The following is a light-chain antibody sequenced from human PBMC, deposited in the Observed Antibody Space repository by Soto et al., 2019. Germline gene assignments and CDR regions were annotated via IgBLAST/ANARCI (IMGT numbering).Light chain of an antibody. Sequence: IRVPQSPPSMAASVGDRVTLTCRASQDIGNWMTWYQQKPGKAPQLLLYSASTLVRGVPSRFSGSGSGTEFTLTISGLQHEESLTYYCQQAKSCPITFGQGTRLEIK. CDR1: QDIGNW. CDR3: QQAKSCPIT. CDR2: SAS. V-gene: IGKV1-12*01. J-gene: IGKJ5*01.